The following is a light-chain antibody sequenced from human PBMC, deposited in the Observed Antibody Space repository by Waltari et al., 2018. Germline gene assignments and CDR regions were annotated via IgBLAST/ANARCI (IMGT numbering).Light chain of an antibody. Sequence: SYDLTQSPSVSVSPGQTASITCSGDELEKKYVCWYQQKPGQSPVLVIYQDVRRPSEIPERFCGSNSGNTATLTISGTQPMDEADYYCQAWDSGVAGVFGTGTKVTVL. CDR2: QDV. J-gene: IGLJ1*01. V-gene: IGLV3-1*01. CDR1: ELEKKY. CDR3: QAWDSGVAGV.